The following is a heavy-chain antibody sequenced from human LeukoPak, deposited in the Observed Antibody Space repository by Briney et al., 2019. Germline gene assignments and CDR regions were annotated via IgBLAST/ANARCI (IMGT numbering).Heavy chain of an antibody. CDR3: ARGLVVVVPAASNYYCGMDV. CDR2: IIPIFGTA. V-gene: IGHV1-69*01. D-gene: IGHD2-2*01. CDR1: GGTFSSYA. Sequence: ASVKVSCTASGGTFSSYAISWVRQAPGQGLEWMGGIIPIFGTANYAQKFQGRVTITADESTSTAYMELSSLRSEDTAVYYCARGLVVVVPAASNYYCGMDVWGQGTTVTVSS. J-gene: IGHJ6*02.